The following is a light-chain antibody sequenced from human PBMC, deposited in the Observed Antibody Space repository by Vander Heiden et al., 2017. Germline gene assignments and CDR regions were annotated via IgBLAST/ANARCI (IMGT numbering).Light chain of an antibody. CDR2: WAS. V-gene: IGKV4-1*01. J-gene: IGKJ2*01. CDR1: QTVLYTSNNKNH. Sequence: DIVMTQSPDSLAVSLGERATINCKPSQTVLYTSNNKNHLAWYQLKPGQPPKLLISWASTRESGVPDRFSGSGSGTDFTLTISSLQAEDVAVYYCQQYYATPYTFGQGTKLEIK. CDR3: QQYYATPYT.